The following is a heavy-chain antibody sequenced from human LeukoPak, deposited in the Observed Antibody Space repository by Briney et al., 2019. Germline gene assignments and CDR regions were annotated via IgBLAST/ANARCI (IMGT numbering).Heavy chain of an antibody. Sequence: SETLSLTCTVSGGSISSSSCYWGWIRQPPGKGLEWIGSIYYSGSTYYNPSLKSRVTISVDTSKNQFSLKLSSVTAADTAVYYCARQVDTAMVWYFDLWGRGTLVTVSS. J-gene: IGHJ2*01. CDR1: GGSISSSSCY. D-gene: IGHD5-18*01. V-gene: IGHV4-39*01. CDR3: ARQVDTAMVWYFDL. CDR2: IYYSGST.